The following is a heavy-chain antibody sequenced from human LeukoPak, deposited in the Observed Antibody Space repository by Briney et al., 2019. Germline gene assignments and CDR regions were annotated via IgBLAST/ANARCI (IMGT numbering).Heavy chain of an antibody. D-gene: IGHD2-21*02. Sequence: SVKVSCKASGGTFSSCAISLVRQAPGQGLEWMGGIIPIFDTANYAQKFQGRVTITTDESTSTAYMELSSLRSEDTAVYYCASGGCSYGGGDCYSTFDYLSQGTLVTVSS. CDR1: GGTFSSCA. J-gene: IGHJ4*02. V-gene: IGHV1-69*05. CDR2: IIPIFDTA. CDR3: ASGGCSYGGGDCYSTFDY.